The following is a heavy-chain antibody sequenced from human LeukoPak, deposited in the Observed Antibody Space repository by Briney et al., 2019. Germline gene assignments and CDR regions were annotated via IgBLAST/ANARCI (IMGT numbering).Heavy chain of an antibody. CDR1: GGSISGGGYY. CDR3: AREYSSSSCFDP. CDR2: IYYSGST. D-gene: IGHD6-6*01. Sequence: TSETLSLTCTVSGGSISGGGYYWSWIRQHPGKGLEWIGYIYYSGSTYYNPSLKSRVTISVDTSKNQFSLKLSSVTAADTAVYNCAREYSSSSCFDPWGQGTLVTVSS. J-gene: IGHJ5*02. V-gene: IGHV4-31*03.